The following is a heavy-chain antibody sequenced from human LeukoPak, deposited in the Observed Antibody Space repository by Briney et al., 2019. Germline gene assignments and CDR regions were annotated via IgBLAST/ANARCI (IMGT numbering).Heavy chain of an antibody. J-gene: IGHJ4*02. CDR3: IHYDAGSYSTDY. V-gene: IGHV3-15*07. CDR1: GLTFSNAR. CDR2: IKSKTDSETT. D-gene: IGHD3-10*01. Sequence: PGGSLRLSCVASGLTFSNARMNWVRQAPGKGLEWVGRIKSKTDSETTDYAAHVKGRFTISRDDSKNTLYLQMNSLKTEDTAVYYCIHYDAGSYSTDYWGQGTQVTVSS.